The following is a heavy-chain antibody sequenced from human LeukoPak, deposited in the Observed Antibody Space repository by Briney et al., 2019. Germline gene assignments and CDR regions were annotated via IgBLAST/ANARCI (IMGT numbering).Heavy chain of an antibody. J-gene: IGHJ4*02. V-gene: IGHV3-48*01. CDR3: ARPYCSSTSCFYYFDY. Sequence: GGSLRLSCAASGFTFSSYSMNWVRQAPGKGLEWVSYISSSSSTIYYADSVKGRFTISRDNVKNSLYLQMHSLRAEDTAVYYCARPYCSSTSCFYYFDYWGQGTLVTVSS. CDR1: GFTFSSYS. CDR2: ISSSSSTI. D-gene: IGHD2-2*01.